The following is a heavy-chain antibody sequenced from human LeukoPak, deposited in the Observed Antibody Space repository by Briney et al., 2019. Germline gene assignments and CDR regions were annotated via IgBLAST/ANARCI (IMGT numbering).Heavy chain of an antibody. CDR2: MSYDGSNK. CDR1: GFTFSSYA. J-gene: IGHJ4*02. Sequence: GGSLRLSCAASGFTFSSYAMHWVRQAPGKGLEWVAVMSYDGSNKYYADSVKGRFTISRDNSKNTLYLQMNSLRAEDTAVYYCARGKTYYDFWSGGNFDYWGQGTLVTVSS. CDR3: ARGKTYYDFWSGGNFDY. D-gene: IGHD3-3*01. V-gene: IGHV3-30-3*01.